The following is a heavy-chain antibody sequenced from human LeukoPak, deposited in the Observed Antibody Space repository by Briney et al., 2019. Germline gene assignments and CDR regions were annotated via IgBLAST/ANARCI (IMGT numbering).Heavy chain of an antibody. D-gene: IGHD6-13*01. J-gene: IGHJ4*02. Sequence: GGSLRLSCAASGFAFSTYTMNWVRQAPGKGLEWVSSISSTSSSIYYADSMKGRFTISRDNAKNSLYMQMNSLRAEDTAVYYCARGFAAAGTNFDYWGQGTLVTVSS. CDR1: GFAFSTYT. V-gene: IGHV3-21*01. CDR3: ARGFAAAGTNFDY. CDR2: ISSTSSSI.